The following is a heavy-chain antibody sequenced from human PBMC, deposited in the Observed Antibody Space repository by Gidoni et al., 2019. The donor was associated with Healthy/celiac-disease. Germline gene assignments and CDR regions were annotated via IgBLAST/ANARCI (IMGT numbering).Heavy chain of an antibody. CDR3: AREDFWSGYYFDY. J-gene: IGHJ4*02. V-gene: IGHV4-61*01. D-gene: IGHD3-3*01. CDR2: IYYSGST. Sequence: QVQLQESGPGLVQPSATLSLPCTVSGGSVSSGSYYWSWIRQPPGKGLEWIGYIYYSGSTNYNPSLKSRVTISVDTSKNQFSLKLSSVTAADTAVYYCAREDFWSGYYFDYWGQGTLVTVSS. CDR1: GGSVSSGSYY.